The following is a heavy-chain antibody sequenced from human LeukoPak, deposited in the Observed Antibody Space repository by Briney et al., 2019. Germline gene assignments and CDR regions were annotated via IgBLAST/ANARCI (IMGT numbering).Heavy chain of an antibody. CDR2: ISGSGGST. CDR1: GFTFSSYA. J-gene: IGHJ4*02. V-gene: IGHV3-23*01. CDR3: AKDRSGSQYLNPSDY. D-gene: IGHD6-25*01. Sequence: GSLRLSCAASGFTFSSYAMSWVRQAPGKGLEWVSAISGSGGSTYYADSVKGRFTISRDNSKNTLYLQMNSLRAEDTAVYYCAKDRSGSQYLNPSDYWGQGTLVTVSS.